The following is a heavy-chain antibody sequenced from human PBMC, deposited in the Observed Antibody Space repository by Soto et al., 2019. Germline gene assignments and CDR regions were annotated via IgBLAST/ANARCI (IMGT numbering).Heavy chain of an antibody. CDR2: IYYSGGT. D-gene: IGHD3-10*01. CDR3: ARTGLLWFGELSAFDI. Sequence: PSETLSLTCTVSGGSISSYYWSWIRQPPGKGLEWIGYIYYSGGTNYNPSLKSRVTISVDTSKNQFSLKLSSVTAADTAVYYCARTGLLWFGELSAFDIWGQGTMVTVSS. V-gene: IGHV4-59*01. CDR1: GGSISSYY. J-gene: IGHJ3*02.